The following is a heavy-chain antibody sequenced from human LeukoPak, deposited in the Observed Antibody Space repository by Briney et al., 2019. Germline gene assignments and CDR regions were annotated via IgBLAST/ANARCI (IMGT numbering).Heavy chain of an antibody. D-gene: IGHD5-18*01. CDR1: GFDVSRYY. V-gene: IGHV3-53*05. CDR3: MDTAVG. J-gene: IGHJ4*02. CDR2: IYSDGST. Sequence: GGSLRLSCAASGFDVSRYYMTWVRQPLGKGLEWVSVIYSDGSTYYADPVKGRFTISRDNSKNTVYLQMNGLRVEDTAVYSCMDTAVGWGQGTLVTVSS.